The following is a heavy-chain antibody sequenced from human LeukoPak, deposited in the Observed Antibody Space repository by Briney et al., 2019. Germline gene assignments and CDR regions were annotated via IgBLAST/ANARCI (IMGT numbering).Heavy chain of an antibody. CDR1: GYTFTSYY. J-gene: IGHJ3*02. D-gene: IGHD2-2*01. V-gene: IGHV1-2*02. CDR3: AREYIVVVPAADAFDI. Sequence: ASVKVSCKTFGYTFTSYYIHWVRQAPGQGLEWMGWINPNNGGTNYAQHFQGRVTMTRDTSITTAYMELTRLRSDDTAVYYCAREYIVVVPAADAFDIWGQGTMVTVSS. CDR2: INPNNGGT.